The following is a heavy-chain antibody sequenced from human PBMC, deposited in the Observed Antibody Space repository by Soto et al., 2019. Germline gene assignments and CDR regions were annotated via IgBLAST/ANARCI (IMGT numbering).Heavy chain of an antibody. Sequence: EVQLVESGGGLVQPGGSLRLSCEASGFTFSTFWMHWVRQAPGKGLVWVSRINSDGNSTNYADSVKGRVTISRDNAKNTLYLQLSSMRPEDTAVYYCATDLEYWGQGTLVTVSS. V-gene: IGHV3-74*01. CDR1: GFTFSTFW. CDR2: INSDGNST. CDR3: ATDLEY. J-gene: IGHJ4*02.